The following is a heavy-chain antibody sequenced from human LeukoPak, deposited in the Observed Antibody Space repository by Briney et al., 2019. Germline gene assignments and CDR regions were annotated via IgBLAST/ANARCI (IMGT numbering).Heavy chain of an antibody. CDR1: GFTFSSYS. Sequence: PGGSLRLSCAASGFTFSSYSMNWVRQAPGKGLEWVSSISSSSSYVYYADSVKGRFTISRDNAKNSLYLQTNSLRAEDTAVYYCARHITGTTQVWGQGTLVTVSS. CDR2: ISSSSSYV. J-gene: IGHJ4*02. CDR3: ARHITGTTQV. V-gene: IGHV3-21*01. D-gene: IGHD1-7*01.